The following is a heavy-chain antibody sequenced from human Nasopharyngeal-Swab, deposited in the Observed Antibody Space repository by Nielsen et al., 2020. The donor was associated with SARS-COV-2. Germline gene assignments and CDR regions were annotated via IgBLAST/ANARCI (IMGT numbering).Heavy chain of an antibody. CDR2: IHYSGST. Sequence: SETLSLTCTVSGGSISSGDYSWSWIRQPPGKGLEWIAYIHYSGSTYYNPSLKSRVTISVDTSKNQFSLKLSSVTAADTAVYYCARSPSPHITMIVVVTHWYFDLWGRGTLVTVSS. CDR3: ARSPSPHITMIVVVTHWYFDL. D-gene: IGHD3-22*01. CDR1: GGSISSGDYS. V-gene: IGHV4-30-4*01. J-gene: IGHJ2*01.